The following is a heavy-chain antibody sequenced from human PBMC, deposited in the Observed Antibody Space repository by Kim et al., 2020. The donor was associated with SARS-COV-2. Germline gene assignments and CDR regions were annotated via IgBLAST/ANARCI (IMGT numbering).Heavy chain of an antibody. Sequence: SDTHYVDSVKGRFTISRDNAKNSLYLQMNSQRAEDTAVYYCAKGGWYFDLWGRGALVIVSS. CDR3: AKGGWYFDL. V-gene: IGHV3-7*01. CDR2: SDT. J-gene: IGHJ2*01.